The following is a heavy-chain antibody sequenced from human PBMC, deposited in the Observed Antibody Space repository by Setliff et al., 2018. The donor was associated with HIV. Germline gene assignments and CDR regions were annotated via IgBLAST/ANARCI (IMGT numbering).Heavy chain of an antibody. CDR1: GYSISSGYY. CDR2: IYYSGST. CDR3: ARDPPGYGDSNDY. Sequence: SETLSLTCAVSGYSISSGYYWGWIRQPPGKGLEWIGSIYYSGSTNYNPSLKSRLTISVDTSKNQFSLKLRSVTAADTAVYYCARDPPGYGDSNDYWGQGTLVTVSS. V-gene: IGHV4-38-2*02. J-gene: IGHJ4*02. D-gene: IGHD4-17*01.